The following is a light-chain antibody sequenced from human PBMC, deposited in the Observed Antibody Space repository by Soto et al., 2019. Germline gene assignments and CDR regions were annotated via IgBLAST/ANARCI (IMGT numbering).Light chain of an antibody. CDR3: QQYGSSPRVS. J-gene: IGKJ5*01. Sequence: ELVLTQSPGTLSLSPGERASISCRASQSVSSSYLAWYQQKPGQAPRLVISGASSRATGIPDRFSGSGSGTDFTLTISRLEPEDFAVYYCQQYGSSPRVSFGQGTRLEIK. CDR2: GAS. CDR1: QSVSSSY. V-gene: IGKV3-20*01.